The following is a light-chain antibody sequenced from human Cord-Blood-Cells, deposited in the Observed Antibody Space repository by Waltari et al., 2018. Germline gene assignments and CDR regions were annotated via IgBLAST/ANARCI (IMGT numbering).Light chain of an antibody. Sequence: SALTPPSSVSGSPGQSITIPCTGTSSDVGGYNYVSWYQQHPGKAPKLMIYDVSNRPSGVSNRFSGSKSGNTASLTISGLQAEDEADYYCSSYTSSSTVVFGGGTKLTVL. V-gene: IGLV2-14*01. J-gene: IGLJ2*01. CDR2: DVS. CDR1: SSDVGGYNY. CDR3: SSYTSSSTVV.